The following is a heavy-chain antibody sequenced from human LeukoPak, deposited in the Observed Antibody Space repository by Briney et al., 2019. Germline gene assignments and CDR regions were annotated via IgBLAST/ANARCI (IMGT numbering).Heavy chain of an antibody. CDR1: GFTFSSYG. Sequence: GGSLRLSCAASGFTFSSYGMHWVRQTPGKGLEWVAFIRYDGSNKYYADSVKGRFTISRDNSKNTLYLQMNSLRAEDTAVYYCAKVSSNDIVVVPAAGYFGYWGQGTLVTVSS. CDR2: IRYDGSNK. V-gene: IGHV3-30*02. D-gene: IGHD2-2*01. J-gene: IGHJ4*02. CDR3: AKVSSNDIVVVPAAGYFGY.